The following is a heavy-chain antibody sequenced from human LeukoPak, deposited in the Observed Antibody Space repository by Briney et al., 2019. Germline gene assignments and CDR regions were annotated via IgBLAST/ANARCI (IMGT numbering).Heavy chain of an antibody. CDR2: IYSSGST. J-gene: IGHJ4*02. Sequence: PSETLSLTCTVSGGSISSYYWTWIRQPAGKGLEWIGRIYSSGSTDYNPSLKSRVTMSVDTSKNQFSLRLSSVTAADAAVYYCARGPQSSGSYSVDYWGQGTLVTVSS. D-gene: IGHD1-26*01. CDR1: GGSISSYY. CDR3: ARGPQSSGSYSVDY. V-gene: IGHV4-4*07.